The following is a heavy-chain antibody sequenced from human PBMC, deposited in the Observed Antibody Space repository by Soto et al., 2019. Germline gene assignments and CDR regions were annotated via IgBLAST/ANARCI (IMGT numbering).Heavy chain of an antibody. CDR1: GGSMSSYY. D-gene: IGHD3-3*01. Sequence: EPLSVTFTVSGGSMSSYYWSWLRQRPGKGLEWIGYIYYSGSTNYTPSLKRRVTISVDTSKNQFSLKLSSVTAADTAVYYCESGSITIFGVAPFDPWGQGTLVTVSS. CDR2: IYYSGST. CDR3: ESGSITIFGVAPFDP. V-gene: IGHV4-59*01. J-gene: IGHJ5*02.